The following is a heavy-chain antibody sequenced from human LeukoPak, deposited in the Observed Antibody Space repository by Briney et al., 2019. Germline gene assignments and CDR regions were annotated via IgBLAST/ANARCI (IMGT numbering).Heavy chain of an antibody. CDR1: GGSISSYY. CDR3: ASNRSSSD. J-gene: IGHJ1*01. D-gene: IGHD6-6*01. V-gene: IGHV4-34*01. CDR2: INHSGST. Sequence: PSETQSLTCTVSGGSISSYYWSWLRQPPGKGLEWIGEINHSGSTNYNPSLKSRVTISVDTSKNQFSLKVSSVTAADTAVYYCASNRSSSDWRQGPLLSVSS.